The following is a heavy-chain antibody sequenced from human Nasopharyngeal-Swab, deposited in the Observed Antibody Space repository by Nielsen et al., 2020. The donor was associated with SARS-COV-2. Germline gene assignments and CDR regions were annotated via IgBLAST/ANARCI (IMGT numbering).Heavy chain of an antibody. J-gene: IGHJ5*02. V-gene: IGHV3-49*02. Sequence: WSRQPPGKGLEWVGFIRSKAYGGTTEYAASVKGRFTISRDDSKSIAYLQMNSLKTEDTAVYYCTSPGYCSSTSCYPDNWFDPWGQGTLVTVSS. CDR3: TSPGYCSSTSCYPDNWFDP. D-gene: IGHD2-2*03. CDR2: IRSKAYGGTT.